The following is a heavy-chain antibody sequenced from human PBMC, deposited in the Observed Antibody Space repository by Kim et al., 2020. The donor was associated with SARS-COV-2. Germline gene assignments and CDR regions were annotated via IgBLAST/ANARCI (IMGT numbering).Heavy chain of an antibody. CDR3: ARDRGPTGYCSGGSCYLL. CDR2: ISSSGSTI. CDR1: GFTFSDYY. Sequence: GGSLRLSCAASGFTFSDYYMSWIRQAPGKGLEWVSYISSSGSTIYYADSVKGRFTISRDNAKNSLYLQMNSLRAEDTAVYYCARDRGPTGYCSGGSCYLLWGQGTLVTVSS. J-gene: IGHJ4*02. V-gene: IGHV3-11*01. D-gene: IGHD2-15*01.